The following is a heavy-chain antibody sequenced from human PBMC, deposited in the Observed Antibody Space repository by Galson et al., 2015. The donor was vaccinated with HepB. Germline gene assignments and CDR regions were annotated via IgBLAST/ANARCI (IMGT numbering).Heavy chain of an antibody. V-gene: IGHV3-23*01. Sequence: SLRLSCAASGFTFSSYAMSWVRQAPGKGLEWVSAISGSGGSTYYADSVKGRFTISRDNSKNTLYLQMNSLRAEDTAVYYCAKDHLWRRFLEWLLYGSYFDYWGQGTLVTVSS. D-gene: IGHD3-3*01. J-gene: IGHJ4*02. CDR2: ISGSGGST. CDR3: AKDHLWRRFLEWLLYGSYFDY. CDR1: GFTFSSYA.